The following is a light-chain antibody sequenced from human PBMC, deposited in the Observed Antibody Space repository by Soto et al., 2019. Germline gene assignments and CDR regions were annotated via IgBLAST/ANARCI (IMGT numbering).Light chain of an antibody. CDR3: QQYSNYFT. CDR2: KAS. J-gene: IGKJ4*01. V-gene: IGKV1-5*03. Sequence: DIQMTQSPSTLSASVGDRVTITCRASQTISSWLAWYQQKPGKAPKLLIYKASSLESGVPSRFSGSGSGTEFTLTISSLQPDDFATYYCQQYSNYFTFGGGTKVEIK. CDR1: QTISSW.